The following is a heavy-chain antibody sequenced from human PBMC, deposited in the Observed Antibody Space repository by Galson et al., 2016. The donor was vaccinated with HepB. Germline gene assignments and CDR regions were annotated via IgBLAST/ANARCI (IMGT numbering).Heavy chain of an antibody. V-gene: IGHV3-30-3*01. D-gene: IGHD3-10*01. CDR2: ISYDGNKK. CDR1: GFTFSTYA. Sequence: SLRLSCAASGFTFSTYAMHWVRQAPGKGLEWVAVISYDGNKKYYAASVNGRFTIARDNSENTLYLQMNSLRAEDTAVYYCARDRGNYYGSEDDAFDTWGQGTIVTVSS. CDR3: ARDRGNYYGSEDDAFDT. J-gene: IGHJ3*02.